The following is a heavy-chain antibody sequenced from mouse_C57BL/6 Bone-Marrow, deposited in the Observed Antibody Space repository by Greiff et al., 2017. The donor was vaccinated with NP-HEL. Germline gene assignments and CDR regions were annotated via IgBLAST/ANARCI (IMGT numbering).Heavy chain of an antibody. CDR2: IDPSDSYT. CDR1: GYTFTSYW. V-gene: IGHV1-59*01. CDR3: ARNDPWYFDV. J-gene: IGHJ1*03. Sequence: QVHVKQPGAELVRPGTSVKLSCKASGYTFTSYWMHWVKQRPGQGLEWIGVIDPSDSYTNYNQKFKGKATLTVDTSSSTAYMQLSSLTSEDSAVYYCARNDPWYFDVWGTGTTVTVSS. D-gene: IGHD2-3*01.